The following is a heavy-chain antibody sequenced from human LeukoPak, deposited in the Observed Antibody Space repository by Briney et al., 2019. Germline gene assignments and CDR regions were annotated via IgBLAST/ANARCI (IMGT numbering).Heavy chain of an antibody. CDR2: ISGSGGST. CDR1: GFTFSSYA. CDR3: AKDVEYSSSHSDAFDI. Sequence: PGGSLRLSCAASGFTFSSYAMSWVRQAPGKGLEWVSAISGSGGSTYYADSVKGRFTISRDNSKNTLYLQMNSLRAEDTAVYYCAKDVEYSSSHSDAFDIWGQGTMVTVSS. D-gene: IGHD6-6*01. V-gene: IGHV3-23*01. J-gene: IGHJ3*02.